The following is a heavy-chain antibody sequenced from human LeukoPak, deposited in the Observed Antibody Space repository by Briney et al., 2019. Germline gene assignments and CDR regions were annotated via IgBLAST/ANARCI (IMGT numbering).Heavy chain of an antibody. CDR1: GFIVSDDY. CDR3: ASGGKYCTGGACYGD. V-gene: IGHV3-53*01. D-gene: IGHD2-8*02. CDR2: IYSGGDT. J-gene: IGHJ4*02. Sequence: GGSLRLSCAASGFIVSDDYISWVRQTPGKGLEWVSVIYSGGDTFYADSVKGRFTISRDNSKNTVHLQMNSLRAEDTAVYYCASGGKYCTGGACYGDWGQGTLVTVSS.